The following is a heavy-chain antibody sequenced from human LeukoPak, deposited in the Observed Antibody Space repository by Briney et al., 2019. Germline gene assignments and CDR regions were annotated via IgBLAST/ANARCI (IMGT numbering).Heavy chain of an antibody. CDR1: GXTFSTCW. V-gene: IGHV3-74*01. J-gene: IGHJ4*02. CDR3: ARDASGSYGLKANDY. Sequence: SGGSLRLSCAASGXTFSTCWMHWVRQAPGKGRVWVSRINSDASSISYADSVKGRFTISRDNAKNTLYLQMNSLRAEDTAVYYCARDASGSYGLKANDYWGQGTLVTVSS. CDR2: INSDASSI. D-gene: IGHD3-10*01.